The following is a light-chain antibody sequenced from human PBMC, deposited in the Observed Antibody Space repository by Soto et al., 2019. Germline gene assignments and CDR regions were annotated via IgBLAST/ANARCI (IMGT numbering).Light chain of an antibody. CDR2: GAS. CDR3: QQYDVWPALT. Sequence: EKALTQSPVTLSLSPGERATLSCRASQSVSSNLAWYQQRPGQAPRLLIYGASTRASGVPDRFSGSGSGTEFILTISSLQSEDSAVYYCQQYDVWPALTFGGGTKVEIK. J-gene: IGKJ4*01. CDR1: QSVSSN. V-gene: IGKV3-15*01.